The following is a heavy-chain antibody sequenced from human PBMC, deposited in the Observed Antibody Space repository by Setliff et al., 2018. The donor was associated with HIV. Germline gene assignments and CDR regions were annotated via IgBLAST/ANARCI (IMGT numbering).Heavy chain of an antibody. V-gene: IGHV4-31*03. CDR1: GDSISSGGYY. Sequence: SETLSLTCTVSGDSISSGGYYWSWIRQLPGKGLEWIGYTYYSGATYYNPSLKNRVTISLDTSKSQFSLKLTSVTAADTALYYCASGRGAKGGYDYFGSWGQGTLVTVSS. CDR2: TYYSGAT. CDR3: ASGRGAKGGYDYFGS. J-gene: IGHJ4*02. D-gene: IGHD5-12*01.